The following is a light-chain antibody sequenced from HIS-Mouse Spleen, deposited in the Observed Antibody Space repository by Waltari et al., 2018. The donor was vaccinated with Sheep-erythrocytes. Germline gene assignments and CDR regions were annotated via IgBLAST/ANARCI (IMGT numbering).Light chain of an antibody. CDR1: QGLVHSDGSTY. V-gene: IGKV2-30*02. J-gene: IGKJ2*01. CDR2: KVS. CDR3: MQGTHWPPYT. Sequence: DVVMTQSPLSLPVTLGQPASISCRSSQGLVHSDGSTYLNWFQQRTGQSPRQLIYKVSNRVSGVPDRISGSGSGTDFTLKISRVEAEDVGVYYCMQGTHWPPYTFGQGTKLEIK.